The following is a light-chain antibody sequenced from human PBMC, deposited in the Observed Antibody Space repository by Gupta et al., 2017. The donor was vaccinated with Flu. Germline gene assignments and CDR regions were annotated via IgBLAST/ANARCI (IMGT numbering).Light chain of an antibody. J-gene: IGKJ1*01. CDR1: QGLSSY. Sequence: VIWMTQSPSLLSASTGDRVTISCRMSQGLSSYLAWYQQKPGKAPKLLIYAASTLQSGVPSRFSGSGSGTDFTLTISGLQSEDFATYYCQQEDSCPWAFGQGTKVEIK. CDR3: QQEDSCPWA. V-gene: IGKV1D-8*03. CDR2: AAS.